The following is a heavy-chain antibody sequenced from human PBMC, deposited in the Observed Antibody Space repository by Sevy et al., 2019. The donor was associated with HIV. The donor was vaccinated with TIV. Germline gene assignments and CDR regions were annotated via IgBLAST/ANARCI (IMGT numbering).Heavy chain of an antibody. Sequence: GGSLRLSCAASGFTFSHYNMNWVRQAPGKGLEWVSSISSSRRYIYYADSMKGRFTISRDNAKNSLYLQMNSLRAEDTAVYYCARVVAYCSGGSCFPGYYYGMDVWGQGTTVTVSS. CDR3: ARVVAYCSGGSCFPGYYYGMDV. D-gene: IGHD2-15*01. J-gene: IGHJ6*02. CDR2: ISSSRRYI. CDR1: GFTFSHYN. V-gene: IGHV3-21*01.